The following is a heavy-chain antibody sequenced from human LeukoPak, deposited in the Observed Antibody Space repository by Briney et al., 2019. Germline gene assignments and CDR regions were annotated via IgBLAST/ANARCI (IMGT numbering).Heavy chain of an antibody. CDR3: ARGVAGSYYDYSMDV. V-gene: IGHV1-2*02. D-gene: IGHD6-19*01. J-gene: IGHJ6*03. CDR2: INPNSGGT. Sequence: ASVKVSCKASGYTFTGYCMHWVRQAPGQGLEWMGWINPNSGGTNYAQKFQGRVTMTRDTSISTAYMELSRLRSYDTAVYYCARGVAGSYYDYSMDVWGKGTTVTISS. CDR1: GYTFTGYC.